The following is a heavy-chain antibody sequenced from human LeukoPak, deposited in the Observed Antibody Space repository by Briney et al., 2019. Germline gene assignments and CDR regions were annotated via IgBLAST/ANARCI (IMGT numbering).Heavy chain of an antibody. CDR1: GFTFSSYS. J-gene: IGHJ4*02. V-gene: IGHV3-21*01. CDR2: ISSSSSYI. D-gene: IGHD6-19*01. CDR3: ARDSGGWHYFDY. Sequence: GGSRRLSCAASGFTFSSYSMNWVRQAPGKGLEWVSSISSSSSYIYYADSVKGRFTISRDNAKNSLYLQMNSLRAEDTAVYYCARDSGGWHYFDYWGQGTLVTVSS.